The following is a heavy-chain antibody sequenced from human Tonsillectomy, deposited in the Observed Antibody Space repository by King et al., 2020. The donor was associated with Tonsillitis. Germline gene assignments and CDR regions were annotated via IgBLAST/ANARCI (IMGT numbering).Heavy chain of an antibody. J-gene: IGHJ4*02. CDR2: ISYEGSRK. CDR1: GFTFSHYA. V-gene: IGHV3-30*04. CDR3: ARRFFEGDSSGYPGPPDY. Sequence: VQLVESGGGVVQPERSLRLSCAASGFTFSHYAMHWVRQAPGKGLEWVALISYEGSRKYYADSVKGRFTISRDNSKNTLYLQMNSLRAEDTAVYYCARRFFEGDSSGYPGPPDYWGQGPLVTVSS. D-gene: IGHD3-22*01.